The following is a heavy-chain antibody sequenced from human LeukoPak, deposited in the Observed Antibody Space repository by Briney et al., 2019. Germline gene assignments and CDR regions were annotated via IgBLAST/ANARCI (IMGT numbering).Heavy chain of an antibody. J-gene: IGHJ4*02. CDR1: GGSFSGYY. V-gene: IGHV4-34*01. D-gene: IGHD4-17*01. CDR3: ARGQDYGDYVSHFDY. CDR2: INHSGST. Sequence: SETLSLTCAVYGGSFSGYYWSWIRQPPGKGLEWIGEINHSGSTNYNPSLKGRVTISVDTSKNQFSLKLSSVTAADTAVYYCARGQDYGDYVSHFDYWGQGTLVTVSS.